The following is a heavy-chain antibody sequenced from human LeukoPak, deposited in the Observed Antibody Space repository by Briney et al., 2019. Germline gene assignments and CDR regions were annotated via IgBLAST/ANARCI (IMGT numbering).Heavy chain of an antibody. CDR1: GFTFSSYA. CDR2: IPYDGSNK. D-gene: IGHD5-12*01. CDR3: ARVEGYSGYDSGYNWFDS. J-gene: IGHJ5*01. V-gene: IGHV3-30-3*01. Sequence: GGSLRLSCAASGFTFSSYAMHWVRQAPGKGLEWVAVIPYDGSNKYYADSVKGRFTISRDNSKNTLYLQMNSLRAGDTAVYYCARVEGYSGYDSGYNWFDSWGQGTLVTVSS.